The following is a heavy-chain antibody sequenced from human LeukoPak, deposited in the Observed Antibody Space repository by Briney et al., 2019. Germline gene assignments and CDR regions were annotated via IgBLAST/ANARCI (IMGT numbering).Heavy chain of an antibody. CDR2: IYYSGST. Sequence: PSETLSLTCTVSGGSISSSSYYWGWIRQPPGKGLEWIGSIYYSGSTYYNPSLKSRVTISVDTSKNQFSLKLSSVTAADTAVYYCAGSGSYYTYFQHWGQGTLVTVSS. D-gene: IGHD1-26*01. CDR3: AGSGSYYTYFQH. V-gene: IGHV4-39*07. CDR1: GGSISSSSYY. J-gene: IGHJ1*01.